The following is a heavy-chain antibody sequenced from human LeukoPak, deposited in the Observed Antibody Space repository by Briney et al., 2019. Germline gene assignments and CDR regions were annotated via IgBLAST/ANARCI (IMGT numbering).Heavy chain of an antibody. CDR3: ARDLSSTPNWELDH. CDR2: INPGSGDT. CDR1: GYTFSGYF. D-gene: IGHD7-27*01. V-gene: IGHV1-2*06. Sequence: ASVKVSCKASGYTFSGYFMHWVRQAPGQGLEWMGRINPGSGDTEFAQKFRGRVTMTRDTSISTAYMEVSGLTSDDTAIYYCARDLSSTPNWELDHWGQGTLVTVSS. J-gene: IGHJ4*02.